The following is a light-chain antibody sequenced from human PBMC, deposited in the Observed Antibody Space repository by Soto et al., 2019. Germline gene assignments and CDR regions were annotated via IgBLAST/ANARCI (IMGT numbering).Light chain of an antibody. CDR3: QQYNDWPSEDT. Sequence: DIVMTQSPASLSVSSGESATLSCRASQNVATNLAWYQHKPGQPPRLLIYGTTTRATGVPARFSGSGSGTYFTLTIRGPQAEDSALYFCQQYNDWPSEDTFGQGTKLEIK. V-gene: IGKV3-15*01. CDR2: GTT. J-gene: IGKJ2*01. CDR1: QNVATN.